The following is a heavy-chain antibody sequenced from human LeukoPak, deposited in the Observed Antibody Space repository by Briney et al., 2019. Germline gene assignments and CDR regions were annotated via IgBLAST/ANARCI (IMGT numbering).Heavy chain of an antibody. Sequence: ASVKVSCKASGYTFTTYYMHWVRQAPGQGLEWMGIVNPSVGSTTYAQGFQGRVTMSSDTSTSTLYVELSSLRSEDTAVYYCARDPSDVNALDLWGQGTMVTVSS. V-gene: IGHV1-46*01. CDR3: ARDPSDVNALDL. D-gene: IGHD2-2*01. CDR2: VNPSVGST. J-gene: IGHJ3*01. CDR1: GYTFTTYY.